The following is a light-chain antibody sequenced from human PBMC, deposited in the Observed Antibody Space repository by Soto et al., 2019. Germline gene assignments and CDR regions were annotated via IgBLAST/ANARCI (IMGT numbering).Light chain of an antibody. V-gene: IGLV2-14*01. Sequence: QFVLTQPASVSRAPGQSITIFCTGTSSYIGGYNYVSWYQQHPGKAPKLMIYDVSSRPSEVSNRFSGSKSGNTASLTISGLQTEDEADYYCSAYTISSTYVFGARTKVTVL. CDR1: SSYIGGYNY. CDR2: DVS. J-gene: IGLJ1*01. CDR3: SAYTISSTYV.